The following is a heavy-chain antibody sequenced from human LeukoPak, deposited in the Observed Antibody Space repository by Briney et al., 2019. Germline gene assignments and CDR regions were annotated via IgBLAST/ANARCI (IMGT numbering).Heavy chain of an antibody. J-gene: IGHJ6*02. D-gene: IGHD6-19*01. CDR2: INPNSGGT. CDR3: ARERIAVAGGNYYYYYGMDV. CDR1: GYTFTSYD. V-gene: IGHV1-2*04. Sequence: ASVSVSCKASGYTFTSYDINWVRQAPGQGLEWMGWINPNSGGTNYAQKFQGWVTMTRDTSISTAYMELSRLTSDDTAVYYCARERIAVAGGNYYYYYGMDVWGQGTTVTVSS.